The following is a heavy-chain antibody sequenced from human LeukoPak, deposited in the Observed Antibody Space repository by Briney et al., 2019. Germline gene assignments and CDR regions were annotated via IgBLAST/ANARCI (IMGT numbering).Heavy chain of an antibody. CDR2: IYSGGST. J-gene: IGHJ6*02. V-gene: IGHV3-66*01. CDR3: ARDSGYCSSTSCYYYYGMDV. Sequence: PGGSLRLSCAASGFTVSSNYMSWFRQAPGKGLEWVSVIYSGGSTYYADSVKGRFTISRDNSKNTLYLQMNSLRAEDTAVYYCARDSGYCSSTSCYYYYGMDVWGQGTTVTVSS. D-gene: IGHD2-2*01. CDR1: GFTVSSNY.